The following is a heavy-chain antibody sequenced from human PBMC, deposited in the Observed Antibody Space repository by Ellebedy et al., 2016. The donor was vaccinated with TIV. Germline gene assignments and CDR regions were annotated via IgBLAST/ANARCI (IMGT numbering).Heavy chain of an antibody. J-gene: IGHJ4*02. D-gene: IGHD2-21*02. CDR2: IGTAGDT. V-gene: IGHV3-13*01. Sequence: GESLKISXAASGFTFSSYDMHWVRQATGKGLEWVSAIGTAGDTYYPGSVKGRFTISRENAKNSLYLQMNSLRAGDTAVYYCARGRGPYCGGDCYSGVGDYWGQGTLATVSS. CDR3: ARGRGPYCGGDCYSGVGDY. CDR1: GFTFSSYD.